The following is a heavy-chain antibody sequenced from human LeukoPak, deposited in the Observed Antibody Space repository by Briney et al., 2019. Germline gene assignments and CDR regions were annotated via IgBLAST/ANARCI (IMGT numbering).Heavy chain of an antibody. CDR3: AKDAALYPFFFDY. J-gene: IGHJ4*02. CDR1: GFTFTDYA. V-gene: IGHV3-23*01. D-gene: IGHD3-16*01. Sequence: PGGSLRLSCAASGFTFTDYAMTWVRQAPGKGLEWVSSISASGVMTYYADSVKGRFTISRDNSKNTLYLQMDTLRAEDTAVYYCAKDAALYPFFFDYWGQGTLVTVSS. CDR2: ISASGVMT.